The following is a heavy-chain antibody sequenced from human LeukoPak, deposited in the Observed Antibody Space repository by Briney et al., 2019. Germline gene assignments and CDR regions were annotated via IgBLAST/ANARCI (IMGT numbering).Heavy chain of an antibody. D-gene: IGHD3-10*01. J-gene: IGHJ6*03. V-gene: IGHV4-38-2*02. CDR2: IYHSGCT. Sequence: PSETLSLTCTVSGYSISSGYYWGWIRQPPGKGLEWIGSIYHSGCTYYNPSLKSRVTISVDTSKNQFSLKLSSVTAADTAVYYCARVPMVSPFYYYYMDVWGKGTTVTVSS. CDR1: GYSISSGYY. CDR3: ARVPMVSPFYYYYMDV.